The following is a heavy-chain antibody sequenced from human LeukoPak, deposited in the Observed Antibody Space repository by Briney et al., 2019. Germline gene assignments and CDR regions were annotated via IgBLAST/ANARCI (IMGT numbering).Heavy chain of an antibody. CDR1: GASFSSSTYY. Sequence: KASETLSLTCTVSGASFSSSTYYWGWIRQPPGKGLEWIGSIYYSGSTYYNPSLKSRVTMSVDTSKNQFSLKLSSVTAADTAVYYCARRAGGMSATGTRPFDYWGQGTLVTVSS. CDR2: IYYSGST. V-gene: IGHV4-39*01. J-gene: IGHJ4*02. CDR3: ARRAGGMSATGTRPFDY. D-gene: IGHD6-13*01.